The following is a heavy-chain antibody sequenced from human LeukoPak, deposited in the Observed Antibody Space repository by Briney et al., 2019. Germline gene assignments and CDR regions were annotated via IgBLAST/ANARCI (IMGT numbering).Heavy chain of an antibody. Sequence: SVKVSCKLSGYTFTIYDINWVRHATGRGLEWMGWMNPNSGNPGYEQKFQGRVTITRNTSISTDYMELSSLTSEDTAVYYCASERAYCSSNSCYFDAYDYWGEGTLVSVSS. CDR3: ASERAYCSSNSCYFDAYDY. CDR2: MNPNSGNP. CDR1: GYTFTIYD. D-gene: IGHD2-2*01. V-gene: IGHV1-8*03. J-gene: IGHJ4*02.